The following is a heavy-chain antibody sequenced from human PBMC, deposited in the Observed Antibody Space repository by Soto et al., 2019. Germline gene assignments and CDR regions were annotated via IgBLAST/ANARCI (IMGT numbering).Heavy chain of an antibody. D-gene: IGHD4-17*01. CDR1: GYTFTNYY. V-gene: IGHV1-46*01. CDR2: INPSGGST. Sequence: QVQLVQSGAEVKKPGASVKVSCKASGYTFTNYYMHWVRQAPGQGLEWMGIINPSGGSTRYAQKFQGRLTMTRDTSASTVYMELSSLRSEDTAVYYCARDEAYGDYVLDYWGQGTLVTVSS. J-gene: IGHJ4*02. CDR3: ARDEAYGDYVLDY.